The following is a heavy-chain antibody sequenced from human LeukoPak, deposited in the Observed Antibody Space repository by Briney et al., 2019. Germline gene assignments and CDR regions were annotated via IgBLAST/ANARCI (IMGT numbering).Heavy chain of an antibody. CDR1: GGSISSYY. CDR3: ARDVGSGGGTFPTYHFDF. V-gene: IGHV4-4*07. Sequence: SETLSLTCTVSGGSISSYYWDWIRQPAGKGLEWIGRIYSGGDTNYNPSLKSRVTMSVDTSKNQFSLRLSSLTAADTAVYYCARDVGSGGGTFPTYHFDFWGQGTQVTVSS. CDR2: IYSGGDT. D-gene: IGHD3-10*01. J-gene: IGHJ4*02.